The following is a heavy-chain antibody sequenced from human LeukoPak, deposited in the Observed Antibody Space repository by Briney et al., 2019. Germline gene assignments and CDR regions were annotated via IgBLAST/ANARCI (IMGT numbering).Heavy chain of an antibody. J-gene: IGHJ6*03. Sequence: GASVKVSCKASGGTFSSYAISWVRQAPGQGLEWMGGIIPIFGTANYAQKFQGRVTITTDESTSTAYMELSSLRSEDTAVYYCARGPTRGYLDYYYYYYMGVWGKGTTVTVSS. CDR3: ARGPTRGYLDYYYYYYMGV. CDR2: IIPIFGTA. V-gene: IGHV1-69*05. CDR1: GGTFSSYA. D-gene: IGHD5-18*01.